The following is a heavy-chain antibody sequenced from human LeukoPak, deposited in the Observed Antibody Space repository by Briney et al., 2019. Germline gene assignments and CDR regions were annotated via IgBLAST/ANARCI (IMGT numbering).Heavy chain of an antibody. V-gene: IGHV4-59*01. CDR1: GGSITNYY. CDR2: IHYSGST. J-gene: IGHJ6*03. D-gene: IGHD4-11*01. Sequence: SETLSLTCTISGGSITNYYWTWIRQPPGKGLEWIGYIHYSGSTNYNPSLKSRVTISVDTSKNQFSLKLSSVTASDTAVYYCARASVTYYYYYYMDVWGKGTTVTVSS. CDR3: ARASVTYYYYYYMDV.